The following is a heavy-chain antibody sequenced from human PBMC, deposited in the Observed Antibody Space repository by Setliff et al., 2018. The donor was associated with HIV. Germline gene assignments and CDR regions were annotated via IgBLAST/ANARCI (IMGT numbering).Heavy chain of an antibody. CDR1: GGILSRFA. CDR3: ASSAGAVPTTAPYGDYYYYFYMDV. J-gene: IGHJ6*03. Sequence: AASVKVSCKASGGILSRFAFSWVRQAPGQGLEWMGGIIPIFGTPNYAQKFQGRVTITTDESTNTVYMELYSLTSEDTAIYYCASSAGAVPTTAPYGDYYYYFYMDVWGKGTTVTVSS. D-gene: IGHD1-1*01. CDR2: IIPIFGTP. V-gene: IGHV1-69*05.